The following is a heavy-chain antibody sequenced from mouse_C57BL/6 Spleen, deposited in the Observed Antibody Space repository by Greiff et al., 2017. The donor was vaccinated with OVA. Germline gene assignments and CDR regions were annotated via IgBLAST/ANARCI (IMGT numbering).Heavy chain of an antibody. CDR2: INYDGSST. Sequence: EVQLVESEGGLVQPGSSMKLSCTASGFTFSDYYMAWVRQVPEKGLEWVANINYDGSSTYYLDSLKSRFIISRDNAKNILYLQMSSLKSEDTATYYCARDGPLYAMDYWGQGTSVTVSS. V-gene: IGHV5-16*01. CDR3: ARDGPLYAMDY. D-gene: IGHD6-1*01. J-gene: IGHJ4*01. CDR1: GFTFSDYY.